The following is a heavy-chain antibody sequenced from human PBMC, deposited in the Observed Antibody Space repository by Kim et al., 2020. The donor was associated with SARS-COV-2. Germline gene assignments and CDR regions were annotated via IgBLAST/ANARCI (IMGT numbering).Heavy chain of an antibody. D-gene: IGHD6-13*01. V-gene: IGHV4-4*02. CDR1: GGSISSSNW. CDR2: IYHSGST. J-gene: IGHJ6*02. Sequence: SETLSLTCAVSGGSISSSNWWSWVRQPPGKGLEWIGEIYHSGSTNYNPSLKSRVTISVDKSKNQFSLKLSYVTAADTAVYYCASLGGIRPREGSSSWYVYYGMDVWGQGTTVTVSS. CDR3: ASLGGIRPREGSSSWYVYYGMDV.